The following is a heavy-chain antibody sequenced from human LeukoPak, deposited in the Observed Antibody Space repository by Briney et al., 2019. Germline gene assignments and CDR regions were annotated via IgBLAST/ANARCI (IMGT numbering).Heavy chain of an antibody. Sequence: SETLSLTCTVSGGSISSYYWSWIRQPPGKGLEWIGYIYTSGSTNYNPSLKSRVTISVDTSKNQFSLKLSSVTAADTAVYYCARAHIAARRGPGTLFDYWGQGTLVTVSS. CDR3: ARAHIAARRGPGTLFDY. J-gene: IGHJ4*02. CDR2: IYTSGST. CDR1: GGSISSYY. D-gene: IGHD6-6*01. V-gene: IGHV4-4*09.